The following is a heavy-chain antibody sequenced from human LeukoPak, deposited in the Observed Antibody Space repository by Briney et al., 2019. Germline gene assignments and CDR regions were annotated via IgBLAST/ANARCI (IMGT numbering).Heavy chain of an antibody. CDR3: ASAYCGGDCTPYWYFDL. CDR1: DGSISSSSYY. V-gene: IGHV4-61*02. Sequence: KASETLSLTCTVSDGSISSSSYYWSWIRQPAGKGLEWIGRIYNSGTTHYNPSLKSRVTISVDTSKNQFSLKLSSVTAADTAVYYCASAYCGGDCTPYWYFDLWGRGTLVTVSS. J-gene: IGHJ2*01. D-gene: IGHD2-21*02. CDR2: IYNSGTT.